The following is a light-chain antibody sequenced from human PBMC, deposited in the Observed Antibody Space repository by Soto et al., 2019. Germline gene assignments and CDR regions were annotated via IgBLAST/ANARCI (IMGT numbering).Light chain of an antibody. V-gene: IGLV2-23*01. J-gene: IGLJ2*01. CDR3: CSYAGSNTVI. CDR1: SSDVGSYNL. CDR2: EGS. Sequence: QSVLTQPASVSGSPGQSITISCTGTSSDVGSYNLVSWYQQHPGKAPKLMIYEGSKRPSGVSNRFSGSKSGNTASLTISGLQAEDEADYCCCSYAGSNTVIFGGGTKLTVL.